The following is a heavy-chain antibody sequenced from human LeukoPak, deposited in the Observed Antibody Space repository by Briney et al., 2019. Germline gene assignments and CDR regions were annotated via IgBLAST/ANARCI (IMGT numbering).Heavy chain of an antibody. CDR3: ARGPDIVVVAANDYYYMDV. CDR2: IIPIFGTA. Sequence: SVTVSCKASGGTFSSYAISWVRQAPGQGLEWMGGIIPIFGTANYAQKFQGRVTITTDESTSTAYMELSSLRSEDTAVYYCARGPDIVVVAANDYYYMDVWGKGTTVTVSS. V-gene: IGHV1-69*05. CDR1: GGTFSSYA. J-gene: IGHJ6*03. D-gene: IGHD2-15*01.